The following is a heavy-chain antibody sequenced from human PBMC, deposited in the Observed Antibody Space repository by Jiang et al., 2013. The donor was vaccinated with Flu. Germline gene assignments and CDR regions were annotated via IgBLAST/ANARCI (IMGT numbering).Heavy chain of an antibody. J-gene: IGHJ4*02. CDR2: IYTSGST. Sequence: PGLVKPSETLSLNCTVFGGSMRPYYWSWIRQPAGKGLEWIGRIYTSGSTTYNPSLKSRVTMSVDTSKNQFSLKLSSVTAADTAVYYCARGIEYCSGGSCYRVDDYWGQGTLVTVSS. V-gene: IGHV4-4*07. CDR3: ARGIEYCSGGSCYRVDDY. D-gene: IGHD2-15*01. CDR1: GGSMRPYY.